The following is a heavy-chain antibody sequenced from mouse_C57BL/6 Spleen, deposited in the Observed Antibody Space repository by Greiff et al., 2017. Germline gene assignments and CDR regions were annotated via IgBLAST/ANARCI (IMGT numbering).Heavy chain of an antibody. CDR1: GFSLTSYG. D-gene: IGHD4-1*01. V-gene: IGHV2-2*01. Sequence: VQLQQSGPGLVQPSQSLSITCTVSGFSLTSYGVHWVRQSPGKGLEWLGVIWRGGSTDYNAAFISRLSISKDNSKSQVFFKMNSLQADDTAIYYCARNPATGTAMDYWGQGTSVTVSS. CDR2: IWRGGST. CDR3: ARNPATGTAMDY. J-gene: IGHJ4*01.